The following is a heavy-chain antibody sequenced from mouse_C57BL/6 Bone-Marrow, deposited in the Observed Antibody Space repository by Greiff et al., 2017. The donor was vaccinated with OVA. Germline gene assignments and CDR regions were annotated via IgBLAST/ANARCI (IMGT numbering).Heavy chain of an antibody. Sequence: VQLQQPGAELVKPGASVKLSCKASGYTFTSYGISWVKQRTGQGLEWIGEIYPRSGNTYYNEKFKGKATLTADKSSSTAYMELRSLTSEDSAVYFCASFYDGYYVGYWGQGTTLTVSS. V-gene: IGHV1-81*01. CDR3: ASFYDGYYVGY. J-gene: IGHJ2*01. D-gene: IGHD2-3*01. CDR2: IYPRSGNT. CDR1: GYTFTSYG.